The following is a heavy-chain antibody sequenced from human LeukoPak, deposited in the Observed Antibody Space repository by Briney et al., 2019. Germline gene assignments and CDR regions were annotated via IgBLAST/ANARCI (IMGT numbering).Heavy chain of an antibody. V-gene: IGHV4-39*01. J-gene: IGHJ3*02. CDR3: ARHGLPHLDYDFWSGQRVVDAFDI. CDR2: IYYSGST. Sequence: SETLSLTCTVSGGSLSSSSYYWGWIRQPPGKGLEWIGSIYYSGSTYYNPSLKSRVTISVDTSKNQFSLKLSSVTAADTAVYYCARHGLPHLDYDFWSGQRVVDAFDIWGQGTMVTVSS. CDR1: GGSLSSSSYY. D-gene: IGHD3-3*01.